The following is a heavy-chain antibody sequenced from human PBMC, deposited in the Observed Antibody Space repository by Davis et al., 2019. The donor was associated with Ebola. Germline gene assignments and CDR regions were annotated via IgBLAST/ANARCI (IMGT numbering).Heavy chain of an antibody. CDR3: ARDKDTIFGWFDP. D-gene: IGHD3-3*01. Sequence: PSETLSLTCIVSDDSISSGYYWGWIRQSPGKGLEWIGTIYHSGSTYYNPSLKSRVTISVDTSKNQFSLKLSSVTAADTAVYYCARDKDTIFGWFDPWGQGTLVTVSS. CDR2: IYHSGST. CDR1: DDSISSGYY. V-gene: IGHV4-38-2*02. J-gene: IGHJ5*02.